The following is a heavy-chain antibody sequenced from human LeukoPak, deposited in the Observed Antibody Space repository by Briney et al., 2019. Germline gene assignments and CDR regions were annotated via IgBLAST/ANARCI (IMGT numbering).Heavy chain of an antibody. J-gene: IGHJ4*02. CDR1: GGSISSGSYY. Sequence: SETLSLTCTVSGGSISSGSYYWSWIRQPAGKGLERIGRIYTSGSTNYNPSLKSRVTISVDTSKNQFSLKLSSVTAADTAVYYCARGYQADYDILTGPLFDYWGQGTLVTVSS. D-gene: IGHD3-9*01. V-gene: IGHV4-61*02. CDR3: ARGYQADYDILTGPLFDY. CDR2: IYTSGST.